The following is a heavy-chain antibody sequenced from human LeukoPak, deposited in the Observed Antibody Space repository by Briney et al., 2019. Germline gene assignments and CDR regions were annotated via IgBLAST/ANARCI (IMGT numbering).Heavy chain of an antibody. CDR3: ARDRLKTYCGGDCYSFWFDP. CDR1: GFTFSSYW. Sequence: GGSLRLSCAASGFTFSSYWMSWVRQAPGKGLEWVANIKQDGSEKYYVDSVKGRFTISRDNAKNSLYLQMNSLRAEGTAVYYCARDRLKTYCGGDCYSFWFDPWGQGTLVTVSS. CDR2: IKQDGSEK. V-gene: IGHV3-7*01. J-gene: IGHJ5*02. D-gene: IGHD2-21*02.